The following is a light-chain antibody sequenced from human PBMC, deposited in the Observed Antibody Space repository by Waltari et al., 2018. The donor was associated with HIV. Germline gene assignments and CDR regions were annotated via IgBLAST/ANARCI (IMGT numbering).Light chain of an antibody. CDR2: EGI. CDR3: SSYAGSNWV. V-gene: IGLV2-8*01. J-gene: IGLJ3*02. Sequence: QSALTQHPAASGSPGQSGAISCTGTSSDVGGSKYVAWYQQHPGKAPKYIIYEGIKRPSGPPDRLSGSKSGNPASLTVSALQAEDEADYFCSSYAGSNWVFCGGPKLTVL. CDR1: SSDVGGSKY.